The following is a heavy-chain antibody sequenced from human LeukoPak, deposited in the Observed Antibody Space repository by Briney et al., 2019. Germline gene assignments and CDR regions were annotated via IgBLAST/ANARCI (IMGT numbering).Heavy chain of an antibody. V-gene: IGHV3-11*06. D-gene: IGHD7-27*01. CDR2: ISSSSSHT. CDR1: GFTFSDYY. Sequence: GGSLRLSCAASGFTFSDYYMSWIRQAPGKGLEWVSYISSSSSHTNYADSVKGRFTISRDNAKNSLYLQMNSLRAEDTAVYHCARSSGVFDYWGQGTLVTVSS. CDR3: ARSSGVFDY. J-gene: IGHJ4*02.